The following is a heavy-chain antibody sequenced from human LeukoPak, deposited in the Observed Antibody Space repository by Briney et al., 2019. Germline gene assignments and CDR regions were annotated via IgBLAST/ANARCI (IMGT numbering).Heavy chain of an antibody. J-gene: IGHJ5*02. CDR3: ATIVAAGDWFDP. Sequence: ASVKVSFTASGYTFTSYGISWVRQAPGQGLERMGWISAYNGNTNYAQKLQGRVTMTTDTSTSTAYMELRSLRSDNTAVYYCATIVAAGDWFDPWGQGTLVTVSS. CDR1: GYTFTSYG. D-gene: IGHD6-25*01. CDR2: ISAYNGNT. V-gene: IGHV1-18*01.